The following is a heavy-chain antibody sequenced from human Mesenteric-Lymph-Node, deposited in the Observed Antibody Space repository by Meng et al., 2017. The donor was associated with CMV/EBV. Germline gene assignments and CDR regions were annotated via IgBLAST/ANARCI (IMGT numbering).Heavy chain of an antibody. J-gene: IGHJ6*02. CDR1: GFTFSSYG. D-gene: IGHD2-2*01. CDR3: ARDKGCSSTSCYPLGDYYYYYGMDV. V-gene: IGHV3-30*02. CDR2: IRFDGTYK. Sequence: GGPLRLSCVASGFTFSSYGMHWVRQAPGKGLEWVGFIRFDGTYKYYADSVKGRFTISRDNAKNSLYLQMNSLRAEDTAVYYCARDKGCSSTSCYPLGDYYYYYGMDVWGQGTTVTVSS.